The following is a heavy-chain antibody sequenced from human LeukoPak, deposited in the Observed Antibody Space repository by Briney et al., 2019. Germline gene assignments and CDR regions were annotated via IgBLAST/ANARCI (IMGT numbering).Heavy chain of an antibody. J-gene: IGHJ3*02. CDR3: AKVYDYGDYGAFDI. CDR1: GFTFSSYG. Sequence: GGSLRLSCAASGFTFSSYGMHWVRQAPGKGLEWVAFIRYDGSNKYYADSVKGRFTISRDNSKNTLYLQMNSLRAEDTAVYYCAKVYDYGDYGAFDIWGQGTMVTVSS. D-gene: IGHD4-17*01. V-gene: IGHV3-30*02. CDR2: IRYDGSNK.